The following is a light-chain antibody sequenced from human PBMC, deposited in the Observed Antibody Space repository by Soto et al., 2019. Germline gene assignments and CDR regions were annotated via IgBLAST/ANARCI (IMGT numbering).Light chain of an antibody. CDR3: QQRSTWPPWT. J-gene: IGKJ1*01. CDR2: TAS. V-gene: IGKV3-11*01. Sequence: EIVLTQSPATLSLSPGERATLSCRASQSVSNYLAWYQQKPGQAPRLLIYTASNRATGIPARFSGSGSGTDFTLTISSLEPDDFAVYYCQQRSTWPPWTFGQGTKVEIK. CDR1: QSVSNY.